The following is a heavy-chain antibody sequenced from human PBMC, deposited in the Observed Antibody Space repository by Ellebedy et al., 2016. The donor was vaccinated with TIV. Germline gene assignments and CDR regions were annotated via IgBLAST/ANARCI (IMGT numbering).Heavy chain of an antibody. Sequence: PGGSLRPSCAASGFAFSANGMSWFRKAPGKGLEWVSGIDCSENTDYGDSVKGRFTISRDISKNTLYLQMNSLRAEDTALYYCTKDSGWEHEYWGQGTLVTISS. D-gene: IGHD3-10*01. J-gene: IGHJ4*02. CDR1: GFAFSANG. V-gene: IGHV3-23*01. CDR3: TKDSGWEHEY. CDR2: IDCSENT.